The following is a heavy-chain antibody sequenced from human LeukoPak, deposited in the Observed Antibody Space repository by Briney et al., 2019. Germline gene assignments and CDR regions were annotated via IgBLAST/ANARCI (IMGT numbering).Heavy chain of an antibody. V-gene: IGHV4-34*01. CDR3: ALGGSGYDSVNFDY. CDR1: GGSTSSYY. CDR2: INHSGST. D-gene: IGHD5-12*01. J-gene: IGHJ4*02. Sequence: SETLSLTCTVSGGSTSSYYWSWIRQPPGKGLEWIGEINHSGSTNYNPSLKSRVTISVDTSKNQFSLKLSSVTAADTAVYYCALGGSGYDSVNFDYWGQGTLVTVSS.